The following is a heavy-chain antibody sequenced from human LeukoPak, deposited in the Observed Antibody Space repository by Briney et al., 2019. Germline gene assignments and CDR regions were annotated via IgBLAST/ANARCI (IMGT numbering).Heavy chain of an antibody. V-gene: IGHV4-4*09. Sequence: SETLSLTCTVSGGSISRYYWSWIRQPPGKGLEWIGYIYTRGSTNHNPSLKSRVTISVDTSKNQFSLKLNSVTAADTAVYYCARHGGIAAAYYFDYWGQGTLVTVSS. D-gene: IGHD6-13*01. CDR2: IYTRGST. CDR1: GGSISRYY. CDR3: ARHGGIAAAYYFDY. J-gene: IGHJ4*02.